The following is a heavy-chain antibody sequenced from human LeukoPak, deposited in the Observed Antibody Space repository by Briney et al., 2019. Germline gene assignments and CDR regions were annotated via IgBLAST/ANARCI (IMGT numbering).Heavy chain of an antibody. D-gene: IGHD3-22*01. CDR3: AREAQYYYDSSGYFDY. CDR2: FYHSGIT. V-gene: IGHV4-38-2*02. J-gene: IGHJ4*02. CDR1: GYSISSGYF. Sequence: SETLPLTCTVSGYSISSGYFWGWIRQPPGKGLEWIGSFYHSGITYYNPSLKSRVTISVDTSKNQFSLKLSSVTAADTAVYYCAREAQYYYDSSGYFDYWGQGTLVTVSS.